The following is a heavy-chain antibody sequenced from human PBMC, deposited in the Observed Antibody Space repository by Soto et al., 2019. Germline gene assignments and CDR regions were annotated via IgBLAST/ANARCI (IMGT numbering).Heavy chain of an antibody. CDR2: ISGYNGKT. D-gene: IGHD3-10*01. J-gene: IGHJ4*02. CDR3: ARDKMIDDFGLGSFDY. Sequence: QVQLVQSGPEVKKPGASVKVSCEASGYTFTSFGVSWLHQAPGQGPEWMGWISGYNGKTKSAQKVQGRVTLTTDTSTATAYMELRSLRSDDAAVYYCARDKMIDDFGLGSFDYWGQGTVVTVSS. CDR1: GYTFTSFG. V-gene: IGHV1-18*04.